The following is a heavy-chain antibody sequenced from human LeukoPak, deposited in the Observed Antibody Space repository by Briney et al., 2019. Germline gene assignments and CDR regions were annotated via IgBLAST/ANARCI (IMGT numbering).Heavy chain of an antibody. Sequence: ASVKVSCRASGYTFTGYYMHGVRRAPGQGLEWRGWINPNSGGTNYAQKFQGRVTITRDTSLTTAYMELRRVRSDDTAVYYCARGSIGYSYPPAVWGKRTTVTVSS. CDR3: ARGSIGYSYPPAV. CDR1: GYTFTGYY. J-gene: IGHJ6*04. V-gene: IGHV1-2*02. D-gene: IGHD6-13*01. CDR2: INPNSGGT.